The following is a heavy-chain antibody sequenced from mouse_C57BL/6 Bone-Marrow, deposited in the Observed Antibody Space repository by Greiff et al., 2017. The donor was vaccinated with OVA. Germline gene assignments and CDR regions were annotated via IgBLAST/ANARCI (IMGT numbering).Heavy chain of an antibody. D-gene: IGHD1-1*01. J-gene: IGHJ4*01. CDR3: ARIDYGSSGDYYAMDY. V-gene: IGHV2-9*01. Sequence: VQLVESGPGLVAPSQSLSITCTVSGFSLTSYGVDWVRQPPGKGLEWLGVIWGGGSTNYNSALMSRLSISKDNSKSQVFLKMNSLQTDDTAMYYCARIDYGSSGDYYAMDYWGQGTSVTVSS. CDR1: GFSLTSYG. CDR2: IWGGGST.